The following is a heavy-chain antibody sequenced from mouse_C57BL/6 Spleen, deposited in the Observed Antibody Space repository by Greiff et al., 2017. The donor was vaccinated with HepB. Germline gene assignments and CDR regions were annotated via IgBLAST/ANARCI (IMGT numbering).Heavy chain of an antibody. CDR1: GFTFSSYA. CDR3: TRGEDYDYSYYFDY. D-gene: IGHD2-4*01. V-gene: IGHV5-9-1*02. Sequence: EVMLVESGGGLVKPGGSLKLSCAASGFTFSSYAMSWVRQTPEKRLEWVAYISSGGDYIYYADTVKGRFTISRDNARNTLYLQMSSLKSEDTAMYYCTRGEDYDYSYYFDYWGQGTTLTVSS. CDR2: ISSGGDYI. J-gene: IGHJ2*01.